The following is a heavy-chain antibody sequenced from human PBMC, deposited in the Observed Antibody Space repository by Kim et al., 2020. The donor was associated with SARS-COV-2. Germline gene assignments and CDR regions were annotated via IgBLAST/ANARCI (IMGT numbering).Heavy chain of an antibody. CDR2: GNT. CDR3: ARVGFGISP. D-gene: IGHD1-20*01. V-gene: IGHV1-8*01. J-gene: IGHJ5*02. Sequence: GNTSYAEKFQGRVSMTRNTSISTAYMELSSLRSEDTAVYYCARVGFGISPWGQGTLVTVSS.